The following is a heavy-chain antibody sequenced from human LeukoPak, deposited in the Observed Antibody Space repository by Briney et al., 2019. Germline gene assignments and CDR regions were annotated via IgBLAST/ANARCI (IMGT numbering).Heavy chain of an antibody. CDR1: GFTLSSYG. V-gene: IGHV3-33*01. CDR3: ARDGHCTNGVCYTIDY. D-gene: IGHD2-8*01. Sequence: PGGSLRLSCAASGFTLSSYGMHWVRQAPGKGLEWVAVIWYDGSNKYYADSVKGRFTISRDNSKNTLYLQMNSLRAEDTAVYYCARDGHCTNGVCYTIDYWGQGTLVTVSS. CDR2: IWYDGSNK. J-gene: IGHJ4*02.